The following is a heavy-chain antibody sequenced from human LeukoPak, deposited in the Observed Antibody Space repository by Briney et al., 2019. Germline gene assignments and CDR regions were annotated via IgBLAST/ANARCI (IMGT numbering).Heavy chain of an antibody. V-gene: IGHV4-39*01. CDR3: ARRATTVTTGYYYYYMDV. CDR1: GGSINSRSYY. J-gene: IGHJ6*03. CDR2: VYYGGTT. D-gene: IGHD4-17*01. Sequence: PSETLSLTCTVSGGSINSRSYYWGWIRQPPGKGLEWIGSVYYGGTTYYNPSLKSRVTISEDTSKNQFSLKVSSVTAADTAVYYCARRATTVTTGYYYYYMDVWGKGTTVTVSS.